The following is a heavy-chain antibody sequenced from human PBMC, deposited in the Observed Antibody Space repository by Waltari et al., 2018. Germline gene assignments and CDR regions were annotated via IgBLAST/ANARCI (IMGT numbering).Heavy chain of an antibody. J-gene: IGHJ6*02. V-gene: IGHV1-2*06. CDR2: INPNSGGT. D-gene: IGHD6-6*01. CDR1: GYTFTGYY. CDR3: ARGSVAARPYYYYGMDV. Sequence: QVQLVQSGAEVKKPGASVKVSCKASGYTFTGYYMHWVRQAPGQGLEWMGRINPNSGGTNYAQKFQGRVTMTRDTSISTAYMELSRLRSDDTAVYYCARGSVAARPYYYYGMDVWGQGTTVTVSS.